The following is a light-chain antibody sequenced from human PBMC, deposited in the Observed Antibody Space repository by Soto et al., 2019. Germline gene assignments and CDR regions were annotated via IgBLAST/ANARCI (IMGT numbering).Light chain of an antibody. Sequence: EIVLTQSPATLSLSPGERATLSCRASQTITRYYLAWYQQKPGQAPRLLIYGASSSATGIPDRFSGSGSGTDFTLTISGLEPADFAVYYCHQYGSSPPTFGQGTKLEIK. J-gene: IGKJ2*01. CDR2: GAS. CDR1: QTITRYY. CDR3: HQYGSSPPT. V-gene: IGKV3-20*01.